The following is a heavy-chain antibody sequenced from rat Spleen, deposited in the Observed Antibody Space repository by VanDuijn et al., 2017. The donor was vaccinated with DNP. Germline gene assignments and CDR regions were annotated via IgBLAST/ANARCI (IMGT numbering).Heavy chain of an antibody. D-gene: IGHD1-11*01. J-gene: IGHJ3*01. CDR2: INTGSRGT. CDR3: ARWRGFNYGGWFAY. V-gene: IGHV1-43*01. Sequence: QVQLQQSGAELAKPGSSVKISCKASGNTLTSYYTGWIKQTTGQGLECIGYINTGSRGTHYNEKFMGKATLTVDKSSSTAFMQLNSLTPDDSAVYYCARWRGFNYGGWFAYWGHGTLVTVSS. CDR1: GNTLTSYY.